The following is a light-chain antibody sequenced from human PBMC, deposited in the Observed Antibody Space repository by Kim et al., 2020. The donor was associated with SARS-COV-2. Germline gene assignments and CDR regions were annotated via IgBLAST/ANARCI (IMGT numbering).Light chain of an antibody. CDR2: KDS. CDR3: QSADSSGTYV. J-gene: IGLJ1*01. CDR1: ALPEKH. V-gene: IGLV3-25*03. Sequence: SQNQTASTTSSGHALPEKHASGYQQNAGQAPCLVIYKDSERPSGSPERFSGSSSGTTVTLTISGVQAEDDADYYCQSADSSGTYVFGSGTKVTVL.